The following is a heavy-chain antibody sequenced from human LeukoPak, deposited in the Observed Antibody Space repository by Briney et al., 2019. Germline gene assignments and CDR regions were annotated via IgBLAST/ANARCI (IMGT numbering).Heavy chain of an antibody. CDR2: ISGSGAMT. CDR3: AKDRVDGSGSQFDS. CDR1: GFTLSNHA. Sequence: GGSLRLSCAASGFTLSNHALIGVRQAPGKGREWVSSISGSGAMTYYADSVKGRFTISRDNAMDTLYLQMSSLRADDTAVYYCAKDRVDGSGSQFDSWGQGSLVIVSS. J-gene: IGHJ4*02. V-gene: IGHV3-23*01. D-gene: IGHD3-10*01.